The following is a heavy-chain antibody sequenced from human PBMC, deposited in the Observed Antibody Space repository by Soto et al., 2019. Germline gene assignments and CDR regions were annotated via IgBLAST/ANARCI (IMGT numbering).Heavy chain of an antibody. V-gene: IGHV3-30-3*01. CDR3: ARDTAGIQLWLRKHHRDAFDI. Sequence: QVQLVESGGGVVQPGRSLRLSCAASGFTFSSYAMHWVRQAPGKGLEWVAVISYDGSNKYYADSVKGRFTVSRDNSKNTLYLQMNSLRAEDTAVYYCARDTAGIQLWLRKHHRDAFDIWGQGTMVTVSS. CDR2: ISYDGSNK. CDR1: GFTFSSYA. J-gene: IGHJ3*02. D-gene: IGHD5-18*01.